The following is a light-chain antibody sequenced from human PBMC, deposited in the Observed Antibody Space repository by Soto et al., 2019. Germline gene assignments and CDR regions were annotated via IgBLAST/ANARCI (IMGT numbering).Light chain of an antibody. CDR3: QQYYDSWT. Sequence: DFQMTQSPSTLSASLGDRVTITCRASQNIDNWLAWFQQKPGKARKLLIYKASSLESGVPARFSGSGSGTEFTLTISSLQPDDFATYYCQQYYDSWTFGQGTKVEIK. CDR1: QNIDNW. CDR2: KAS. J-gene: IGKJ1*01. V-gene: IGKV1-5*03.